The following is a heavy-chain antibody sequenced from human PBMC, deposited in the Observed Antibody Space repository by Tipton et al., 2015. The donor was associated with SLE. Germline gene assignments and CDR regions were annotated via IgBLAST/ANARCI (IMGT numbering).Heavy chain of an antibody. Sequence: TLSLTCTVSGGSISSYYWNWIRQPPGRGLEWIGYIFENGRTNYNPSLKGRVTMSMDTSKNQFSLRLNSVTSTDTAVYYCVRNCGDDCYWWFVFDYWGQGTLVSVSS. D-gene: IGHD2-21*01. CDR1: GGSISSYY. J-gene: IGHJ4*02. V-gene: IGHV4-4*08. CDR2: IFENGRT. CDR3: VRNCGDDCYWWFVFDY.